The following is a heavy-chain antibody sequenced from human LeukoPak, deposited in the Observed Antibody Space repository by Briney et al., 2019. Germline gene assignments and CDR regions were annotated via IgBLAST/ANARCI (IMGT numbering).Heavy chain of an antibody. CDR3: ARDSMSGAHYDFWSGYYLGMDV. V-gene: IGHV1-69*13. J-gene: IGHJ6*02. Sequence: GASVKVSCKASGYIFSNYVINWVRQAPGQGLEWMGGIIPIFGTANYAQKFQGRVTITADESTSTAYMELSSLRSEDTAVYYCARDSMSGAHYDFWSGYYLGMDVWGQGTTVTVSS. CDR2: IIPIFGTA. CDR1: GYIFSNYV. D-gene: IGHD3-3*01.